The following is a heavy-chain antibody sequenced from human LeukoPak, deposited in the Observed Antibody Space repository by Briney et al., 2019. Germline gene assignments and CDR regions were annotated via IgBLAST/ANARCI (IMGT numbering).Heavy chain of an antibody. V-gene: IGHV4-34*01. CDR1: GGSFSGYY. CDR3: SRDTIVVVPAAYYYYYGMDV. CDR2: INHSGST. J-gene: IGHJ6*02. D-gene: IGHD2-2*01. Sequence: TSETLSLTCAVYGGSFSGYYWSWIRQPPGKGLEWIGEINHSGSTNYNPSLKSRVTISVDTSKNQFSLKLSSVTAADTAVYYCSRDTIVVVPAAYYYYYGMDVWGQGTTVTVSS.